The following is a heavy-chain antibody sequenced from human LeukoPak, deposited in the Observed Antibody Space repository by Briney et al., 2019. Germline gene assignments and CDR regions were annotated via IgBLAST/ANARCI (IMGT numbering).Heavy chain of an antibody. CDR3: AREVLTGSYYIDF. D-gene: IGHD3-10*01. V-gene: IGHV3-74*01. CDR2: INSDGSST. CDR1: AFTFSSYG. Sequence: GGSLRLSCAASAFTFSSYGMHWVRQAPGKGPVWVSRINSDGSSTSYADSVKGRFTISRDNAKNSLFVQMNSLREEDTAVYFCAREVLTGSYYIDFWGQGTLVTVSS. J-gene: IGHJ4*02.